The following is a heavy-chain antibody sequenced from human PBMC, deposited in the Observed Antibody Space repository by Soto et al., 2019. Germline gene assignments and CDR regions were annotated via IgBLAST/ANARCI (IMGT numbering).Heavy chain of an antibody. CDR2: IYHSGST. D-gene: IGHD2-2*03. Sequence: SETLSLTCAVSGGSISSSNWWSWVRQPPGKGLEWIGEIYHSGSTNYNPSLKSRVTISVDKSKNQFSLKLSSVTAADTAVYYCARAGSVDIVVVRWFDPWGQGTLVTVSS. CDR1: GGSISSSNW. V-gene: IGHV4-4*02. J-gene: IGHJ5*02. CDR3: ARAGSVDIVVVRWFDP.